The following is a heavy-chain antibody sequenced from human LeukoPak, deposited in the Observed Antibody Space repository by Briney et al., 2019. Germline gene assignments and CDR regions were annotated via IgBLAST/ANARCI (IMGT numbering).Heavy chain of an antibody. D-gene: IGHD6-19*01. J-gene: IGHJ4*02. Sequence: PSETLSLTCAVYGGSFSGYYWSWIRQPPGKGLEWIGEINHSGSTNYNPSLKSRVTISVDTSKNQFSLKLSSVTAADTAVYYCARHGRRGGWYSIDYWGQGTLVTVSS. CDR1: GGSFSGYY. V-gene: IGHV4-34*01. CDR3: ARHGRRGGWYSIDY. CDR2: INHSGST.